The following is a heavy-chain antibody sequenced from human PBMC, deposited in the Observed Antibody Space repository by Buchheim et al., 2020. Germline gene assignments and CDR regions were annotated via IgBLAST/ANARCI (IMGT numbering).Heavy chain of an antibody. CDR2: ISYDGSNK. CDR3: ARDPQPWYYFDY. Sequence: QVQLVESGGGVVQPGRSLRLSCAASGFTFSSYGMHWVRQAPGKGLEWVAVISYDGSNKYYADSVKGRFTIFRANAKNSLYLQMNSPRDEDTAVYYCARDPQPWYYFDYWGQGTL. J-gene: IGHJ4*02. D-gene: IGHD2-8*02. CDR1: GFTFSSYG. V-gene: IGHV3-30*03.